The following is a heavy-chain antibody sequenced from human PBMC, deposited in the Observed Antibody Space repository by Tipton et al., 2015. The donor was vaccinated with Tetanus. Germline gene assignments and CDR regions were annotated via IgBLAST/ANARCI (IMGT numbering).Heavy chain of an antibody. Sequence: SLRLSCEASGFTFSTYPLHWVRQAPGKGLEWVAAIGDTEFVTYYADSLKGRFTISRDNSKNTLSLQIISRRAEDTSRYYCARGREPCPGPICHRSTVSWGQGTLLIVSS. J-gene: IGHJ5*02. V-gene: IGHV3-23*01. CDR1: GFTFSTYP. CDR3: ARGREPCPGPICHRSTVS. CDR2: IGDTEFVT. D-gene: IGHD2-8*02.